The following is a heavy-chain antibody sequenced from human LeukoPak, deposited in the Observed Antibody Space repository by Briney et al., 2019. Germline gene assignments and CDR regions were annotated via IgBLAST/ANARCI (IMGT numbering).Heavy chain of an antibody. D-gene: IGHD5-12*01. CDR2: INHSGSN. Sequence: SETPSLTCAVYGGSFSGYYCSWIRQPPGKGPEWIGEINHSGSNNYNPYLKSRVTISVDTYKKQFSLKLSSVTAADTAVYYCARLRGRGYSGYGLFDYWGQGTLVTVSS. J-gene: IGHJ4*02. CDR1: GGSFSGYY. CDR3: ARLRGRGYSGYGLFDY. V-gene: IGHV4-34*01.